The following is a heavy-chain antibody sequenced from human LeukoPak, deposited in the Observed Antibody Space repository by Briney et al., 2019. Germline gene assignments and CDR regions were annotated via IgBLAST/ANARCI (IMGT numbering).Heavy chain of an antibody. CDR1: GFTYSIYW. V-gene: IGHV3-7*01. J-gene: IGHJ4*02. Sequence: PGGSLRLSCAPSGFTYSIYWMSWVREAPGGGREGGPNIKRGGSEKYYVDSVKGRFTISRDNAKNSLYLQMNSLRAEDTAVYYCASVGYSYGYVSIRTHHHFDYWGQGTLVTVSS. CDR2: IKRGGSEK. D-gene: IGHD5-18*01. CDR3: ASVGYSYGYVSIRTHHHFDY.